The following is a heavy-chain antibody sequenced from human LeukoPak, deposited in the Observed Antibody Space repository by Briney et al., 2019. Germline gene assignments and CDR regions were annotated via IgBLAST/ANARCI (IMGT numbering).Heavy chain of an antibody. V-gene: IGHV3-30*10. Sequence: GRSLRLSCAASGFTFRNHAMVRVRQAPGKGLEWVALISHDGINSYYTNSVKGRFTVSRDTSKNTLFLPMNSLRPEDTAVYFCARVAATTFYHFNYLDVWGKGTTVTVSS. J-gene: IGHJ6*04. CDR3: ARVAATTFYHFNYLDV. CDR2: ISHDGINS. D-gene: IGHD1-7*01. CDR1: GFTFRNHA.